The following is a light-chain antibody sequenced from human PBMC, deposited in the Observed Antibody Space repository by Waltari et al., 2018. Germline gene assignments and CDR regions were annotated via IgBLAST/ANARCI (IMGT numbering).Light chain of an antibody. V-gene: IGKV4-1*01. Sequence: DIVMTQSTDSLAVSLGGRATINCKSSRSVLDTSKNKNFLAWYQLKPGQSPKLLIYWASTRESGVPDRFSASVSGTDFTLTISSLQAEDVAIYSCQQYYAAPYTFGQGTKVEIK. CDR2: WAS. CDR3: QQYYAAPYT. J-gene: IGKJ2*01. CDR1: RSVLDTSKNKNF.